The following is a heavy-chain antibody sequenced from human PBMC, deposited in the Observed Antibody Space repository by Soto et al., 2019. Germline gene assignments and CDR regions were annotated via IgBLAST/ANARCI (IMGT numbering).Heavy chain of an antibody. CDR3: ATDLNWQGH. V-gene: IGHV3-7*01. Sequence: PGGSLRLSCVVSGFSFSSVWMTWVRQAPGKGLECVANIKYDGSEEYYVDSVKGRFTISRDNAKNSLYLQMNSLRDEDSAVYYCATDLNWQGHWGQGTLVTVSS. CDR1: GFSFSSVW. J-gene: IGHJ4*02. CDR2: IKYDGSEE.